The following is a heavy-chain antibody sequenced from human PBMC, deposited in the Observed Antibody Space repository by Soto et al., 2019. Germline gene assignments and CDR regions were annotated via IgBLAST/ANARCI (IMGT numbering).Heavy chain of an antibody. CDR1: GYTLTSYG. V-gene: IGHV1-18*01. CDR3: ARDPESITIFGVVIMGDSYYYYGMDV. D-gene: IGHD3-3*01. Sequence: ASVKVSCKASGYTLTSYGISWVRQAPGQGLEWMGWISAYNGNTNYAQKLQGRVTMTTDTSTSTAYMELRSLRSDDTAVYYCARDPESITIFGVVIMGDSYYYYGMDVWGQGTTVTVSS. CDR2: ISAYNGNT. J-gene: IGHJ6*02.